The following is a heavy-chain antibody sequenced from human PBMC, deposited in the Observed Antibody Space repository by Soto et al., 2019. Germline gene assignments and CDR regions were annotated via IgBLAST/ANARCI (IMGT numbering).Heavy chain of an antibody. J-gene: IGHJ6*02. CDR3: ARGVVSSSWANMDV. CDR1: GGSISSFY. CDR2: IYWSGGT. D-gene: IGHD6-13*01. V-gene: IGHV4-59*01. Sequence: SENLYLTCTVSGGSISSFYWSWIRQPPGKGLEWIGYIYWSGGTNYNPSLKSRVTISLDTSKNQFSLKLCSVIGADTAVYYCARGVVSSSWANMDVWGRGTMGSGS.